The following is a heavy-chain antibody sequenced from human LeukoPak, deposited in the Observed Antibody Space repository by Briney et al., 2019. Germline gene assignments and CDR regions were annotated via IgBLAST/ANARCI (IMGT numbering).Heavy chain of an antibody. Sequence: ASVKVSCKASGYTFTSYGISWVRQAPGQGLEWMGWISAYNGNTNYAQKLQGRVTMTTDTSTGTAYMELRSLRSDDTAVYYCARASYYDSSGYYVSHPFDYWGQGTLVTVSS. V-gene: IGHV1-18*01. CDR2: ISAYNGNT. J-gene: IGHJ4*02. D-gene: IGHD3-22*01. CDR1: GYTFTSYG. CDR3: ARASYYDSSGYYVSHPFDY.